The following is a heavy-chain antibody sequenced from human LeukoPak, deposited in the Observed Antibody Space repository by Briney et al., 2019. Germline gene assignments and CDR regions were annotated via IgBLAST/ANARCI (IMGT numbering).Heavy chain of an antibody. J-gene: IGHJ6*02. CDR1: GFSFSSYA. D-gene: IGHD6-19*01. CDR2: TSGSGDRT. CDR3: VKALGYSSGWYSYLDV. Sequence: GGSLRLSCAASGFSFSSYAMSWVRQAPGKGLEWVSATSGSGDRTYYAVSVKGRFTISRDNSKNTLYLQMNSLRAEDTAVYYCVKALGYSSGWYSYLDVWGQGTTVTVSS. V-gene: IGHV3-23*01.